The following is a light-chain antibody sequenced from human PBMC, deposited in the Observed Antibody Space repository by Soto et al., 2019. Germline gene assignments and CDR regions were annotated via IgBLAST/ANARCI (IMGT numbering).Light chain of an antibody. CDR1: SNDIATYNF. J-gene: IGLJ1*01. CDR2: DVT. V-gene: IGLV2-14*01. Sequence: QSALTQHASVSGSPGQSITISCTGTSNDIATYNFVSWYQQHPGKAPKLLIYDVTNRPSGVSDRFSGSKSGSTASLTISGLQAEDEADYYCNSYTTSTSFVFGTGTKVNVL. CDR3: NSYTTSTSFV.